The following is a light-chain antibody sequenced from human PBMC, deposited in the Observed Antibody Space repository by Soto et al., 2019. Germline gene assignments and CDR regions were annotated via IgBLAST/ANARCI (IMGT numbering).Light chain of an antibody. V-gene: IGKV1-39*01. J-gene: IGKJ2*01. CDR2: GAS. CDR1: QTISDY. Sequence: DIQMTQSPSSLSASVGDRVTITCRASQTISDYLNWYQHKPGRAPKLLISGASSLQSGVPSRIRGSGSGTELTLTISSLQPEDFATYYCQQSYRLPYTFGQGTMLEIK. CDR3: QQSYRLPYT.